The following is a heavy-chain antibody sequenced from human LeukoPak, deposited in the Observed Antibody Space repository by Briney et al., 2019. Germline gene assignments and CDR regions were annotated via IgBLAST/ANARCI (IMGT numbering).Heavy chain of an antibody. Sequence: GGSLRLSCAASGFTFSNYWMNWVRQAPGKGLEWVSYISTSGSDIKYADSVKGRFTISRDNAKNSLYLQMNSLRAEDTAVYYCSTVRSGTYWGQGTLVTVSS. CDR3: STVRSGTY. J-gene: IGHJ4*02. CDR1: GFTFSNYW. CDR2: ISTSGSDI. V-gene: IGHV3-21*05.